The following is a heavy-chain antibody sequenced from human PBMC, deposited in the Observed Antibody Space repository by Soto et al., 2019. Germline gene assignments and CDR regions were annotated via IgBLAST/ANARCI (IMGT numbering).Heavy chain of an antibody. V-gene: IGHV3-9*01. CDR2: ISWNSGSI. CDR1: GFTFDDYA. D-gene: IGHD5-12*01. Sequence: PGGSLRLSCAASGFTFDDYAMHWVRQAPGKGLEWVSGISWNSGSIGYADSVKGRFTISRDNAKNSLYLQMNSLRAEDTALYYCAKDIVGDGYNYGGFDYWGQGXLVTVYS. CDR3: AKDIVGDGYNYGGFDY. J-gene: IGHJ4*02.